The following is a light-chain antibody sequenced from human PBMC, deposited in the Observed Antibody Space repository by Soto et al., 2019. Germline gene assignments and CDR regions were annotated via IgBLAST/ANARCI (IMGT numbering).Light chain of an antibody. CDR3: QQTTSFPLT. CDR1: QGISSW. J-gene: IGKJ4*01. V-gene: IGKV1-12*01. Sequence: DIQMTQSPSFVSASVGDRVTITCRASQGISSWLAWYQHKPGRAPKLLIHAASCLESGVPSRFSGSGSGTDFTRPISSLQPEHFATCYCQQTTSFPLTFGGRTKVEIK. CDR2: AAS.